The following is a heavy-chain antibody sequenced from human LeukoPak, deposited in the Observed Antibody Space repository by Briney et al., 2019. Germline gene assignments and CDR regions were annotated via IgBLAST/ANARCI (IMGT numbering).Heavy chain of an antibody. Sequence: GGSLRLSCAASGFTFSSYAMHWVRQAPGKGLEWVAVISYDGSNKYYADSVKGRFTISRDNSKNTLYLQMNSLRAEDTAVYYCARGWGSGGKGNKNWFDPWGQGTLVTVSS. CDR2: ISYDGSNK. CDR3: ARGWGSGGKGNKNWFDP. V-gene: IGHV3-30*04. J-gene: IGHJ5*02. CDR1: GFTFSSYA. D-gene: IGHD2-15*01.